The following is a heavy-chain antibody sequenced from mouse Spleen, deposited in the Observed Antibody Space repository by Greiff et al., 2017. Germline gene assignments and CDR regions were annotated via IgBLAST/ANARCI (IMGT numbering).Heavy chain of an antibody. CDR3: AREWLLRAMDY. CDR1: GYAFSSYW. CDR2: INPGDGDT. J-gene: IGHJ4*01. Sequence: VQLQQSGAELVKPGASVKISCKASGYAFSSYWMNWVKQRPGKGLEWIGQINPGDGDTNYNGKFKGKATLTADKSSSTAYMQLSSLTSEDSAVYFCAREWLLRAMDYWGQGTSVTVSS. D-gene: IGHD2-3*01. V-gene: IGHV1-80*01.